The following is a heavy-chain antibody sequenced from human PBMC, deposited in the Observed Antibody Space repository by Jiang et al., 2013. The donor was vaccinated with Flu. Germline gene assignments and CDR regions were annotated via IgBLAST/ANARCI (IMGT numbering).Heavy chain of an antibody. V-gene: IGHV3-48*03. CDR3: ARDPPYGPVRAENGMDV. Sequence: AASGFTFSSYEMNWVRQAPGKGLEWVSYISSSGSTIYYADSVKGRFTISRDNAKNSLYLQMNSLRAEDTAVYYCARDPPYGPVRAENGMDVWGKGTTVTVSS. CDR2: ISSSGSTI. J-gene: IGHJ6*04. CDR1: GFTFSSYE. D-gene: IGHD4-17*01.